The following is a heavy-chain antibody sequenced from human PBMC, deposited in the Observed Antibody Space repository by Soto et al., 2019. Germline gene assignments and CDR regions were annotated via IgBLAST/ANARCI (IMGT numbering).Heavy chain of an antibody. J-gene: IGHJ6*03. CDR1: GGSISPYY. CDR3: ARKGAAASYAHYYMDV. Sequence: SETLSLTCAVSGGSISPYYWSWIRQPPGKGLEWIGYVYYSGNTNYNPSLESRVTISVDTSRNQFSLNLTSATAADTAVYYCARKGAAASYAHYYMDVWGRGTTVTVSS. CDR2: VYYSGNT. D-gene: IGHD6-13*01. V-gene: IGHV4-59*01.